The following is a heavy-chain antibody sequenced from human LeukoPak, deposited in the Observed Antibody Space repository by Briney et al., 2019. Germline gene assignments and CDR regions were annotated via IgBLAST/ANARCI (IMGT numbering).Heavy chain of an antibody. V-gene: IGHV3-23*01. D-gene: IGHD5-18*01. J-gene: IGHJ4*02. CDR3: AKESLSLSPPYGYIGRYFDY. Sequence: GGSLRLSCAASGFTFSSYAMSWVRQAPGKGLEWVSAISGSGGSTYYADSVKGRCTISRDNSKNTLYLQMNSLRAEDTAVYYCAKESLSLSPPYGYIGRYFDYWGQGTLVTVSS. CDR2: ISGSGGST. CDR1: GFTFSSYA.